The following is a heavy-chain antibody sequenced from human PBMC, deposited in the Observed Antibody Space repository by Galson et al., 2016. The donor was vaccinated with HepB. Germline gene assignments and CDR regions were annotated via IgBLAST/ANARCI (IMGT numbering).Heavy chain of an antibody. CDR3: ARTLIYNYDTSYNGDASDI. J-gene: IGHJ3*02. CDR2: SRNKTRNYTT. D-gene: IGHD3-16*01. V-gene: IGHV3-72*01. CDR1: GFTFSDHF. Sequence: SLRLSCAASGFTFSDHFMDWVRQAPGKGLEWVGRSRNKTRNYTTEYAASVKGRFTISRDDSKNSLYLQMNSLKIEDTAVYYCARTLIYNYDTSYNGDASDIWGQGTKVTVSS.